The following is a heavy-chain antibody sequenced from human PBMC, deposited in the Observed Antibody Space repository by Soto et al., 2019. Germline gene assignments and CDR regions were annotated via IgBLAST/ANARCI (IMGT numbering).Heavy chain of an antibody. Sequence: QVQLQESGPGLVKPSQTLSLTCTVSGGSISNGAYYWTWIRHHPGKGLEWIGYIYHSGSTYSNPSLQSRVTISVYTSENLFSLNLRSVTPADTAVYYCARIKGGAAGNFDYWGRGTLVTVSS. CDR2: IYHSGST. CDR1: GGSISNGAYY. J-gene: IGHJ4*02. V-gene: IGHV4-31*03. D-gene: IGHD6-13*01. CDR3: ARIKGGAAGNFDY.